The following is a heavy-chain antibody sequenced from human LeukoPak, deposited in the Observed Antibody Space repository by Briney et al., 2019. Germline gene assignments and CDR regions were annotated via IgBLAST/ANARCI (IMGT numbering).Heavy chain of an antibody. CDR1: GFTFSSYG. CDR3: AKPGGYYDSSGYFDH. J-gene: IGHJ4*02. Sequence: GGSLRLSCAASGFTFSSYGMHWVRQAPGKGLEWVAFIRYDGSNKYYADSVKGRFTISRDNSKNTLWLQMNSLRAEDTAVYYCAKPGGYYDSSGYFDHWGQGTLVTVSS. V-gene: IGHV3-30*02. D-gene: IGHD3-22*01. CDR2: IRYDGSNK.